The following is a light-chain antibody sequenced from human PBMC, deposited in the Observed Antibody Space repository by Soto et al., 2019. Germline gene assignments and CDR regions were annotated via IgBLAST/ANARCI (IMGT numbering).Light chain of an antibody. J-gene: IGLJ3*02. CDR3: GTWDDSLYAWV. V-gene: IGLV1-51*01. Sequence: QAVLTQPPSVSAAPGQRVTISCSGSSSNIGNNQNHVSWYQQLPGTAPKLHIYDNDKRPSGIPDRFSGSESGTSATLGITGLQTGDEANYYCGTWDDSLYAWVFGGGTKLTVL. CDR2: DND. CDR1: SSNIGNNQNH.